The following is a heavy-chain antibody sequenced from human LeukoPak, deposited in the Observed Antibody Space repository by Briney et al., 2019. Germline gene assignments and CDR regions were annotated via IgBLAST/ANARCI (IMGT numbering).Heavy chain of an antibody. CDR3: ARDSNDYGDYDYYYYGMDV. D-gene: IGHD4-17*01. V-gene: IGHV1-69*10. CDR1: GGTFSSYA. CDR2: IIPILGIA. J-gene: IGHJ6*02. Sequence: SVKVSCKASGGTFSSYAISWVRQAPGQGLEWMGGIIPILGIANYAQKFQGRVTITADKSTSTAYTELSSLRSEDTAVYYCARDSNDYGDYDYYYYGMDVWGQGTTVTVSS.